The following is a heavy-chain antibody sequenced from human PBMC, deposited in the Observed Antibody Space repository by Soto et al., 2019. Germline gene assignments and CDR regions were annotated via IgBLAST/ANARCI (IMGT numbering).Heavy chain of an antibody. CDR1: GGTFSSYA. V-gene: IGHV1-69*06. CDR2: IIPSFGTA. CDR3: AREVPDGSSSGYYYYGMDV. Sequence: QVQLVQSGAEVKKPGSSVKVSCKASGGTFSSYAISWVRQAPGQGLEWMGGIIPSFGTANYAQEFQGRVTITADKSPSTAYMGVSSVRSEDTAVYECAREVPDGSSSGYYYYGMDVWGQGTTVTHSS. D-gene: IGHD6-6*01. J-gene: IGHJ6*02.